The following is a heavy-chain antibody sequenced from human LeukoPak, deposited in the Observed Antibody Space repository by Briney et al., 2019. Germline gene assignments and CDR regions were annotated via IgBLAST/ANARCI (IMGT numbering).Heavy chain of an antibody. J-gene: IGHJ4*02. V-gene: IGHV3-33*01. CDR3: VRDRNALQFLDY. D-gene: IGHD3-3*01. Sequence: PGGSLRLSCAASGFTFRNFGMHWVRQAPGKGLEWVAVIWYDGSEKYYADSVKGRFTISRDNSKNRLYLQTISLRAEDTAVYYCVRDRNALQFLDYWGQGTVVTVSS. CDR1: GFTFRNFG. CDR2: IWYDGSEK.